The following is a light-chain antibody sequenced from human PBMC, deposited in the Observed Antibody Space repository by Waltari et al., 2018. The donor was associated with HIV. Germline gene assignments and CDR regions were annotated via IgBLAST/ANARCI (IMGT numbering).Light chain of an antibody. CDR2: GAS. Sequence: EIVFTQSPGTLSLSPGDRATLSCRASQSLSNPYLAWYQQRPGQAPRLLIFGASGRATGIPDRVSGRGSGTDFTLTNSRLEPEYFAVYHCQKYDSSPLTFGGGTKVEIK. CDR1: QSLSNPY. CDR3: QKYDSSPLT. J-gene: IGKJ4*01. V-gene: IGKV3-20*01.